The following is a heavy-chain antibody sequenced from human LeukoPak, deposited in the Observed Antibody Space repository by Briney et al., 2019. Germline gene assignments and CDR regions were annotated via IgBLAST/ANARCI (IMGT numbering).Heavy chain of an antibody. CDR3: AKDQGVSSGWISFDY. D-gene: IGHD6-19*01. Sequence: HAGGSLRLSCAASGFTFSSYAMSWVRQAPGKGLEWVSAISGSGGSTYYADSVKGRFTISRDNSKNTLYLQMNSLRAEDTAVYYCAKDQGVSSGWISFDYWGQGTLVTVSS. CDR2: ISGSGGST. CDR1: GFTFSSYA. V-gene: IGHV3-23*01. J-gene: IGHJ4*02.